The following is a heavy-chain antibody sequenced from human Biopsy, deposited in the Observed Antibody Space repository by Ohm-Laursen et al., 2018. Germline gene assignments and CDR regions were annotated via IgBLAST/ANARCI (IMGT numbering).Heavy chain of an antibody. CDR1: GYTFTTYY. CDR2: IITFFRTV. D-gene: IGHD3-9*01. CDR3: APQTPRDPDILTGAYHYDMAV. Sequence: SVKVSCKASGYTFTTYYIHWERQAPGQGLEWMGGIITFFRTVNYAQNFQGRLTITADEFTDTAYMELRSLRSEDTAVYYCAPQTPRDPDILTGAYHYDMAVWGQGTTVTVSS. J-gene: IGHJ6*02. V-gene: IGHV1-69*13.